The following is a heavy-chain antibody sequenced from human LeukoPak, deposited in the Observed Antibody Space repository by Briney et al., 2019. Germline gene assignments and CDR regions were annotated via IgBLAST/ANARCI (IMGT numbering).Heavy chain of an antibody. CDR1: GYTFTGYG. V-gene: IGHV1-18*01. CDR2: ISAYNGNT. J-gene: IGHJ4*02. D-gene: IGHD3-22*01. Sequence: ASVKVSCKASGYTFTGYGISWMRQAPGQGLEWMGWISAYNGNTNYAQKLQGRVTMTTDTSTSTAYMELRSLRSDDTAVYYCARESGDSSGYYYGHWGQGTLVTVSS. CDR3: ARESGDSSGYYYGH.